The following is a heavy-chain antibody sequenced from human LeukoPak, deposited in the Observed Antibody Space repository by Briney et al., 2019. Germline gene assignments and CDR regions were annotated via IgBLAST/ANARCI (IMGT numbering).Heavy chain of an antibody. Sequence: GESLKISCKGSGYSFTNYWIGWVRQMPGKGLEWMGIIYPRDSDTRYSPSFQDQVTISADKSISTAYLQWSSLTASDTAMYFCARPRVVAATTSHAAFDIWGQGTLVSVSS. D-gene: IGHD2-15*01. J-gene: IGHJ3*02. CDR3: ARPRVVAATTSHAAFDI. V-gene: IGHV5-51*01. CDR2: IYPRDSDT. CDR1: GYSFTNYW.